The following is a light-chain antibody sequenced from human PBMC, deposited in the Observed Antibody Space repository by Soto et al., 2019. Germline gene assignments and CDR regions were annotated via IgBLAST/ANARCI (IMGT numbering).Light chain of an antibody. J-gene: IGKJ1*01. V-gene: IGKV3-20*01. CDR2: NVS. CDR3: QQYGASPET. CDR1: ESVSSK. Sequence: EIVMTQSPATLSVSPGERATLSCRASESVSSKLVWYQKKPGQAPRLLIYNVSRRATGIPDRFSGSGSGTDFTLTVSRLEPEDFAVYYCQQYGASPETFGQGTKVDIK.